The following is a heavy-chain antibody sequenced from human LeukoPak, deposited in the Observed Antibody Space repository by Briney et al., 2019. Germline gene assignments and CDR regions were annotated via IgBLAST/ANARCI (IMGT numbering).Heavy chain of an antibody. CDR3: AKGYSGYDLHFDY. Sequence: ETLSLTCTISGGSISSISYYWGWIRQPPGKGLEWVSAISGSGGSTYYADSVKGRFTISRDNSKNTLYLQMNSLRAEDTAVYYCAKGYSGYDLHFDYWGQGTLVTVSS. CDR1: GGSISSISYY. J-gene: IGHJ4*02. CDR2: ISGSGGST. V-gene: IGHV3-23*01. D-gene: IGHD5-12*01.